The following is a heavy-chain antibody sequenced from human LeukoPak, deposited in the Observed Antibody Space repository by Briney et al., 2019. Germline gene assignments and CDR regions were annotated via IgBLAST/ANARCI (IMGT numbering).Heavy chain of an antibody. Sequence: GGSLRLSCAASGFSFSNYAMSWVRQAPGKGLEWVSAISGSGGSTYYADSVKGRFTISRDNSKNTLYLQMNSLRAEDTAVYYCAKDSVDIVSYFDYWGQGTLVTVSS. CDR2: ISGSGGST. CDR1: GFSFSNYA. CDR3: AKDSVDIVSYFDY. D-gene: IGHD5/OR15-5a*01. J-gene: IGHJ4*02. V-gene: IGHV3-23*01.